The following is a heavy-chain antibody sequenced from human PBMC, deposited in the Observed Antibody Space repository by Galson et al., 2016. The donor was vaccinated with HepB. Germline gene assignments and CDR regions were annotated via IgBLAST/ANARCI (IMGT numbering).Heavy chain of an antibody. CDR2: IKSKPEGGTT. Sequence: WIRQSPGKGLEWVGRIKSKPEGGTTDYAAPVEGRFTISRDDLKNTLYLQMNSLKTEDTAVYYCTRLTMTANYWGQGTLVTVSS. D-gene: IGHD2-21*02. J-gene: IGHJ4*02. CDR3: TRLTMTANY. V-gene: IGHV3-15*01.